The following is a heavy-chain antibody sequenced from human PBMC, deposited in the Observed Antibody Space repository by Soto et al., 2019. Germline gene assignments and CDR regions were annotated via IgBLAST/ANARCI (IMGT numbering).Heavy chain of an antibody. CDR2: IYYSGST. V-gene: IGHV4-59*08. J-gene: IGHJ4*02. CDR1: GGSISSYY. CDR3: ARREYSGYGYFDY. D-gene: IGHD5-12*01. Sequence: SETLSLTCTVSGGSISSYYWSWIRQPPGKGLEWIGYIYYSGSTNYNPSLKSRVTISADTSKNQFSLKLSSVTAADTAVYYCARREYSGYGYFDYWGQGTLVTVSS.